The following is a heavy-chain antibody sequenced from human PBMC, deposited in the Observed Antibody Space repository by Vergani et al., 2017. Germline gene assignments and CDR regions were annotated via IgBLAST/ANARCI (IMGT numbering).Heavy chain of an antibody. Sequence: QVQLQESGPGLVKPSETLSLTCTVSGGSISSYYWSWIRQPAGKGLEWIGRIYTSGSTNYNPSLKSRVTMSVDTSKNQFSLKLSSVTAADTAVCYCARDYRDSVVVPAAMGYYYYYYMDVWGKGTTVTVSS. J-gene: IGHJ6*03. CDR1: GGSISSYY. CDR3: ARDYRDSVVVPAAMGYYYYYYMDV. D-gene: IGHD2-2*01. V-gene: IGHV4-4*07. CDR2: IYTSGST.